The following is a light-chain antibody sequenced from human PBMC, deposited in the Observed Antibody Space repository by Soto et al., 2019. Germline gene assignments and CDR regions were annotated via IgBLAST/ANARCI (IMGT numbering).Light chain of an antibody. V-gene: IGKV3-15*01. J-gene: IGKJ1*01. CDR3: QQYKNWPPWT. Sequence: EIVMTHSPAALSVSPGERATLSCRASQSVSDNLAWYQQKPGQAPRLLIFGTSTRATGIPARFSGSGSGTEFTLTISSLQSEDFVVYYCQQYKNWPPWTFGQGTKVDIK. CDR1: QSVSDN. CDR2: GTS.